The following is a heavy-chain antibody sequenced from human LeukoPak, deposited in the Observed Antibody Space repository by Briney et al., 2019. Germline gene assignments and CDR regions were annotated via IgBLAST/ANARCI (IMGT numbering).Heavy chain of an antibody. CDR1: GYSISSGYD. V-gene: IGHV4-38-2*01. CDR3: ASLSRTTLSDAFDT. D-gene: IGHD1-7*01. Sequence: PSSTLSPTWAVSGYSISSGYDWGCILQPPGLGLVWIVRIYHSASTSYNPSLKSRVTISVDTSKNQFSLKLSSVTAADTAVYYCASLSRTTLSDAFDTWGQGTMVTVSS. J-gene: IGHJ3*02. CDR2: IYHSAST.